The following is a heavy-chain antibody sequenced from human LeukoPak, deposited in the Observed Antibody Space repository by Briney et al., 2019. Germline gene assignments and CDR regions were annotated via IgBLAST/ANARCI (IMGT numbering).Heavy chain of an antibody. CDR3: AREGFVDFWSGYPPSYYYYYMDV. CDR1: GFTFSSYS. CDR2: ISSSSSYI. D-gene: IGHD3-3*01. J-gene: IGHJ6*03. Sequence: GGSLRLSCAASGFTFSSYSMNWVRQAPGKGLEWVSSISSSSSYIYYADSVKGRFTIYRDNAKNSLYLKMNSVRAEDTAVDYCAREGFVDFWSGYPPSYYYYYMDVCGKGTTVTVSS. V-gene: IGHV3-21*03.